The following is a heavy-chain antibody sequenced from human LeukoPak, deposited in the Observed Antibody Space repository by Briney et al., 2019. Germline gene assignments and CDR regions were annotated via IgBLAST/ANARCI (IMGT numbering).Heavy chain of an antibody. CDR2: IYYSGST. V-gene: IGHV4-59*08. D-gene: IGHD6-13*01. J-gene: IGHJ6*02. Sequence: SETLSLTCTVSGGSISSYYWSWIRQPPGKGLEWIGYIYYSGSTNYNPSLKSRVTISVDTSKNQFSLKLSSVTAADTAVYYCASTSTPAASSYYYYGMDVWGQGTTVTVSS. CDR1: GGSISSYY. CDR3: ASTSTPAASSYYYYGMDV.